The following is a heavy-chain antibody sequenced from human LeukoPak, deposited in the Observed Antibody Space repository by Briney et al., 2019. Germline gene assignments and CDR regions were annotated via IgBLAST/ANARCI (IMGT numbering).Heavy chain of an antibody. CDR2: ISGSGGST. CDR3: AKAPHIVVVPAARGAFDI. Sequence: GGSLRLSYAASGFTFSSYAMSWVRQAPGKGLEWVSAISGSGGSTYYADSVKGRFTISRDNSKNTLYLQMNSLGAEDTAVYYCAKAPHIVVVPAARGAFDIWGQGTRVTVSS. CDR1: GFTFSSYA. J-gene: IGHJ3*02. V-gene: IGHV3-23*01. D-gene: IGHD2-2*01.